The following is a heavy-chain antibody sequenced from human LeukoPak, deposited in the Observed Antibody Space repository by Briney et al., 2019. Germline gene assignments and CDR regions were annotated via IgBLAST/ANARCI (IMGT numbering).Heavy chain of an antibody. Sequence: KSGGSLRLSCAASGFIFSNYGMSWVRQAPGKGLEWVSSISFSSTHIYYADSIQGRFTISRDNAENSLYLQMNSLRAEDTAVYYCARDLRASGVTHVGYWGQGTLVTVSS. CDR2: ISFSSTHI. D-gene: IGHD3-10*01. CDR1: GFIFSNYG. V-gene: IGHV3-21*06. CDR3: ARDLRASGVTHVGY. J-gene: IGHJ4*02.